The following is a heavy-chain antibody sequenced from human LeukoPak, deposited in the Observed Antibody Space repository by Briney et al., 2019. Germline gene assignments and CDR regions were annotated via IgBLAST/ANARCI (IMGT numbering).Heavy chain of an antibody. V-gene: IGHV3-23*01. Sequence: GGSLRLSCAASGFTFSSYAMSWVRQAPGKGLEWVSAISGSGGSTYYADSVKGRFTISRDNPKNTLYLQMNSLRAEDTAVYYCAKGLVAVAGTGYDWFDPWGQGTLVTVSS. CDR3: AKGLVAVAGTGYDWFDP. J-gene: IGHJ5*02. CDR2: ISGSGGST. D-gene: IGHD6-19*01. CDR1: GFTFSSYA.